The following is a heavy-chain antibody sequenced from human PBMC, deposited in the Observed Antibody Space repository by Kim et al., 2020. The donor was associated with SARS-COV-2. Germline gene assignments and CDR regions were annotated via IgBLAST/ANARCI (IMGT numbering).Heavy chain of an antibody. J-gene: IGHJ4*02. CDR3: ARDLFTADPNGRSQWPLDY. CDR1: GFTFSSYG. CDR2: IWYDGSNK. D-gene: IGHD2-15*01. V-gene: IGHV3-33*01. Sequence: GGSLRLSCAASGFTFSSYGMHWVRQAPGKGLEWVAVIWYDGSNKYYADSVKGRFTISRDNSKNTLYLQMNSLRAEDTAVYYCARDLFTADPNGRSQWPLDYWGQGTLVTVSS.